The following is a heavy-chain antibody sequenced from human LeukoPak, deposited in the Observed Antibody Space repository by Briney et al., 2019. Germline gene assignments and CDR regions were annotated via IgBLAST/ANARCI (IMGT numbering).Heavy chain of an antibody. J-gene: IGHJ1*01. CDR2: IIPIFGTA. Sequence: SVKVSCKASGGTFSSYAISWVRQAPGQGLEWMGGIIPIFGTANYAQKFQGRVTITTDESTSTAYMELSSLRSEDTAVYYCADSRDYYGSGSYLEYFQHWGQGTLVTVSS. V-gene: IGHV1-69*05. D-gene: IGHD3-10*01. CDR3: ADSRDYYGSGSYLEYFQH. CDR1: GGTFSSYA.